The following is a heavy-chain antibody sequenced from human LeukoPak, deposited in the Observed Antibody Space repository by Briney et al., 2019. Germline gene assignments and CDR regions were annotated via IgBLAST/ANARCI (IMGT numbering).Heavy chain of an antibody. CDR2: MNPNSGNT. CDR1: GYTFTSYD. V-gene: IGHV1-8*03. D-gene: IGHD5-24*01. J-gene: IGHJ3*02. CDR3: ARGRDGYNYLDAFDI. Sequence: ASVKVSCKASGYTFTSYDINWVRQATGQGLEWMGWMNPNSGNTGYAQRFQGRVTITRNTSISTAYMELCSLRSEDTAVYYCARGRDGYNYLDAFDIWGQGTMVTVSS.